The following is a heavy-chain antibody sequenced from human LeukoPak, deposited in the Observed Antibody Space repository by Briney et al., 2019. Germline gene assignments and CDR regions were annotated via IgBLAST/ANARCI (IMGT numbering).Heavy chain of an antibody. D-gene: IGHD2-2*01. CDR2: INPSGGST. V-gene: IGHV1-46*01. CDR3: ASISLGYCSSTSCLNWFDP. CDR1: GYTFTSYY. J-gene: IGHJ5*02. Sequence: GASVDVSCKASGYTFTSYYMHWVRQAPGQGLEWMGIINPSGGSTSYAQKFQGRVTITADESTSTAYMELSSLRSENTAVYYCASISLGYCSSTSCLNWFDPWGQGTLVTVSS.